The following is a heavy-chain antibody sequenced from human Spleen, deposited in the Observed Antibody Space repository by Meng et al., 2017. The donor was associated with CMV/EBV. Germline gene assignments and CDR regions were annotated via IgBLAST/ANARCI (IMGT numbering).Heavy chain of an antibody. CDR2: IRSKTDGGTT. Sequence: GESLKIYCAASGFTLSNAWMSWVRQDPGKGLEWVGRIRSKTDGGTTDYAAPVKGRFTISIDDSKNTLYLQMNSLKTESSAVYFCSKDPKGVSRNLVSYYYDSGTSDSWGQGTLVTVSS. CDR3: SKDPKGVSRNLVSYYYDSGTSDS. D-gene: IGHD3-10*01. CDR1: GFTLSNAW. V-gene: IGHV3-15*01. J-gene: IGHJ4*02.